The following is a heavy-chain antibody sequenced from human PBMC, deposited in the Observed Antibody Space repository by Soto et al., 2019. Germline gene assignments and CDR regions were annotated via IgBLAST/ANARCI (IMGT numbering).Heavy chain of an antibody. CDR3: ARHWPRSENGDYYYMDV. V-gene: IGHV5-51*01. J-gene: IGHJ6*03. D-gene: IGHD3-10*01. Sequence: GESLKISCKGSGYSFTSYWIGWVRQMPGKGLEWMGIIYPGDSDTRYSPSFQGQVTISADKSISTAYLQWGSLKASDNAMYYCARHWPRSENGDYYYMDVWGKGTTVTVSS. CDR2: IYPGDSDT. CDR1: GYSFTSYW.